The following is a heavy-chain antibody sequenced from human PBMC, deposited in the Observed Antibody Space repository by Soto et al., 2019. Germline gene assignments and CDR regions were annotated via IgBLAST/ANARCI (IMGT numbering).Heavy chain of an antibody. Sequence: GGSLRLSCAASGFICGSYDMSWVRQAPGKGLEWVSTILVDGRTFYVDSVKGRFTISRDSSQNTVYLQMNSLTAGDTALYYCAKATATGGGAFDICGQGTKVTVSS. CDR1: GFICGSYD. CDR2: ILVDGRT. D-gene: IGHD2-8*02. V-gene: IGHV3-23*01. J-gene: IGHJ3*02. CDR3: AKATATGGGAFDI.